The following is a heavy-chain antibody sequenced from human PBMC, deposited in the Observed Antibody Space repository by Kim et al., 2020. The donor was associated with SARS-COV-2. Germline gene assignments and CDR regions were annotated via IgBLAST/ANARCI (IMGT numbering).Heavy chain of an antibody. D-gene: IGHD3-10*01. J-gene: IGHJ4*02. CDR3: ARLGRFGELSPCAFDY. Sequence: SETLSLTCTVSGGSISSSSYYWGWIRQPPGKGLEWIGSIYYSGRTYYNPSLKSRVTISADTSKNQFSLKLSSVTAADTAVYYCARLGRFGELSPCAFDYWGQGTLVTVSS. CDR2: IYYSGRT. CDR1: GGSISSSSYY. V-gene: IGHV4-39*01.